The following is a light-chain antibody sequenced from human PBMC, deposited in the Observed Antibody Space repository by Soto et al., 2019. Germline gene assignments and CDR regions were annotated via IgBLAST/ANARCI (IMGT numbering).Light chain of an antibody. V-gene: IGLV2-14*01. CDR2: EVT. CDR1: RGDVGGRNY. J-gene: IGLJ1*01. Sequence: QSALTQPASVSGSPGQSITISCTGTRGDVGGRNYVSWYQQHPGKAPKLIIYEVTNRPSGVSNRFSGSKSGNTASLTISGLQAEDEADYYCTSYTRSATPNIYGSGTKVTVL. CDR3: TSYTRSATPNI.